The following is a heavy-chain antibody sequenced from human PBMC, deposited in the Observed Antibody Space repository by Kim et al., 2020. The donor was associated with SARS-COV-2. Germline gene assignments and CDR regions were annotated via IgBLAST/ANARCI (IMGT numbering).Heavy chain of an antibody. J-gene: IGHJ5*02. CDR3: ARGRGSLLWFGELLPWFDP. Sequence: SETLSLTCAVYGGSFSGYYWSWIRQPPGKGLEWIGEINHSGSTNYNPSLKSRVTISVDTSKNQFSLKLSSVTAADTAVYYCARGRGSLLWFGELLPWFDPWGQGTLVTVSS. V-gene: IGHV4-34*01. D-gene: IGHD3-10*01. CDR1: GGSFSGYY. CDR2: INHSGST.